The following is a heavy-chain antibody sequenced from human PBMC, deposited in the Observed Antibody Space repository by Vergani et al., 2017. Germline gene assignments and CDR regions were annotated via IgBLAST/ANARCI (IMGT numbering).Heavy chain of an antibody. CDR2: IFPGDSQI. CDR3: ARGLTYYDFWSGFGLHQNWFDP. Sequence: EVQLVQSGAEVKKPGESLKISCKGSGFSFSTYWIGWVRQMPGKGLEWMGLIFPGDSQIRSSLSFQGRVTISADKCISTAYLQWYSLQASDTAMYYCARGLTYYDFWSGFGLHQNWFDPWGQGTLVTVSS. V-gene: IGHV5-51*01. J-gene: IGHJ5*02. D-gene: IGHD3-3*01. CDR1: GFSFSTYW.